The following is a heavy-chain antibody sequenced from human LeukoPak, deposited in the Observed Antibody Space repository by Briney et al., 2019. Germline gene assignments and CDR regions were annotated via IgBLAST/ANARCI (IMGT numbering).Heavy chain of an antibody. D-gene: IGHD6-13*01. J-gene: IGHJ6*03. V-gene: IGHV3-21*06. CDR1: GFTFSNYS. CDR3: ARDIIAAAGPNYYSYMDV. CDR2: ISSGSTYI. Sequence: PGGSLRLSCAASGFTFSNYSINWVRQAPGKGLEWVSSISSGSTYIFYADSVKGRFTTSRDNAKNSLYLQMNSLRAEDTAVYYCARDIIAAAGPNYYSYMDVWGKGTTVTVSS.